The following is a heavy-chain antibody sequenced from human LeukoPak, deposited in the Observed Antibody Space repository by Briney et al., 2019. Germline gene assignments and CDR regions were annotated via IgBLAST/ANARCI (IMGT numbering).Heavy chain of an antibody. J-gene: IGHJ4*02. CDR1: GGTFSSYA. Sequence: SVKVSCKASGGTFSSYANSWVRQAPGQGLEWMGRIIPILGIANYAQKFQGRVTITADKSTSTAYMELSSLRSEDTAVYYCARDQLVATIPFDYWGQGTLVTVSS. CDR2: IIPILGIA. D-gene: IGHD5-12*01. V-gene: IGHV1-69*04. CDR3: ARDQLVATIPFDY.